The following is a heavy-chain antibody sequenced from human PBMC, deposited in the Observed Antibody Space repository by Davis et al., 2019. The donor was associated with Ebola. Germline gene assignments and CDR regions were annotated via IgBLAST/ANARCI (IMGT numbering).Heavy chain of an antibody. Sequence: ASVKVSCKASGYTFTGYNIHWVRQAPGHGLQWMGRITSNSGDTNYAQNFQGRVTMTRDTSIGTAYMELSGLRSDDTAVYYCARGNNYAFDYWGQGTLVTVSS. CDR2: ITSNSGDT. CDR3: ARGNNYAFDY. J-gene: IGHJ4*02. D-gene: IGHD5-18*01. V-gene: IGHV1-2*06. CDR1: GYTFTGYN.